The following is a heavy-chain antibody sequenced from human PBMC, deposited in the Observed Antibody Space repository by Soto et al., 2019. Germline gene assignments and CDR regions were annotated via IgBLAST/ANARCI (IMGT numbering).Heavy chain of an antibody. Sequence: SETLSLTCTVSGGSISSYYWSWIRQPPGKGLEWIGYIYYSGSTNYNTSLKSRVTISVDKSKNQFSLKLSSVTAADTAVYYCNIAVAAKGYFDYWGQGTLVTVSS. CDR3: NIAVAAKGYFDY. V-gene: IGHV4-59*12. CDR2: IYYSGST. CDR1: GGSISSYY. J-gene: IGHJ4*02. D-gene: IGHD6-19*01.